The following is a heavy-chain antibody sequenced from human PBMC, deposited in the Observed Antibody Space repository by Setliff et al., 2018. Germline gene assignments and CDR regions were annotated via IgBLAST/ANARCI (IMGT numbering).Heavy chain of an antibody. D-gene: IGHD6-19*01. CDR1: GFTFSTYA. CDR2: VTDTGGRT. V-gene: IGHV3-23*01. J-gene: IGHJ3*02. Sequence: GESLKISCVASGFTFSTYAMSWVRQTPGKGLEWLSTVTDTGGRTYYPDSVKGRFTISRDNSKNTLYLQMNSLRAEDTALYYCARRGGTAGARAFDIWGPGTMVTVSS. CDR3: ARRGGTAGARAFDI.